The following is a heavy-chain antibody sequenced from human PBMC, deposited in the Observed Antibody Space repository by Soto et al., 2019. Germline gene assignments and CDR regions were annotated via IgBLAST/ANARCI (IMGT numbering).Heavy chain of an antibody. CDR2: INAYNGNT. J-gene: IGHJ4*02. CDR3: ARDAAAGLNDC. D-gene: IGHD6-13*01. V-gene: IGHV1-18*01. CDR1: GYTFTNYG. Sequence: QVQLVQSGAEVKKPGASVKVSCKASGYTFTNYGISWVRQAPGQGLEWMGWINAYNGNTKSAQKLQXRXTXTXXTSTSTAYMELRSLRSDDTAVYYCARDAAAGLNDCWGQGTLVTVSS.